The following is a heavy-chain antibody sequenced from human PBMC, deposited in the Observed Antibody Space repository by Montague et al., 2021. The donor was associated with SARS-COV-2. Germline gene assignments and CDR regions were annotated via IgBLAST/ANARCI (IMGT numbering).Heavy chain of an antibody. Sequence: SETLSLTCAVYGGSFSGYYWTRIRQSPGKGLEWIAEINHSGTTNYNFNPSLRSRVTISVDTSKSQFSLKLTSVTAADTAVYYCAGCHLHHLTRIGLRGNSDCDYWGQGTLVTVSS. V-gene: IGHV4-34*01. CDR3: AGCHLHHLTRIGLRGNSDCDY. CDR1: GGSFSGYY. J-gene: IGHJ4*02. D-gene: IGHD4-23*01. CDR2: INHSGTT.